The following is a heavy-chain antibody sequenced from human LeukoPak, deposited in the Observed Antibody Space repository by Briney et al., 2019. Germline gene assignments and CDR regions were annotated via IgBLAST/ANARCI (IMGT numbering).Heavy chain of an antibody. CDR2: IIPILGIA. V-gene: IGHV1-69*04. D-gene: IGHD2-15*01. CDR1: GGTFSSYA. CDR3: ARDGEGRSGLDI. J-gene: IGHJ3*02. Sequence: ASVKVSCKASGGTFSSYAISWVRPAPGQGLEWMGRIIPILGIANYAQKFQGRVTITADKSTSTAYMELSSLRSEDTAVYYCARDGEGRSGLDIWGQGTMVTVSS.